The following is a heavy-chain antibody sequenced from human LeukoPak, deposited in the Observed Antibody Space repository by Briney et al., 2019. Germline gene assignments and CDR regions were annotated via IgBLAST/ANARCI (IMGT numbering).Heavy chain of an antibody. CDR3: ARAMNRSGDYLGFDP. J-gene: IGHJ5*02. D-gene: IGHD3-3*01. V-gene: IGHV4-61*02. Sequence: SETLSLTCTVSGYSISSGYYWGWIRQPAGKGLEWIGRIYTSGSTNYNPSLKSRVTISVDTSKNQFSLKLTSMTAADTAVYYCARAMNRSGDYLGFDPWGLGIVVTVSS. CDR1: GYSISSGYY. CDR2: IYTSGST.